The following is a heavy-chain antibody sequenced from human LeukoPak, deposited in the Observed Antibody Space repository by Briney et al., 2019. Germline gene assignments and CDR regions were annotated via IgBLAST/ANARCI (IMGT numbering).Heavy chain of an antibody. CDR2: ISTSGETI. Sequence: GRTLRLSCAASGFAFSDHYMTWIHQAPGKGLDWRSYISTSGETINYADSVKGRFTVSRDNAKNSLFLQMNSLRAEDTAVYYCARTARLLDYWGQGTLVTVSS. CDR1: GFAFSDHY. V-gene: IGHV3-11*01. J-gene: IGHJ4*02. CDR3: ARTARLLDY. D-gene: IGHD2-21*02.